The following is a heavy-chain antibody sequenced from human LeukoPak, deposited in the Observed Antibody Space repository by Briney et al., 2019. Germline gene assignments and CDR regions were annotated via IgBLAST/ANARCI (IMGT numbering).Heavy chain of an antibody. CDR2: IYYSGST. V-gene: IGHV4-59*01. J-gene: IGHJ4*02. CDR1: GGSINNYY. CDR3: ARLRGEYDY. Sequence: PSETLSLTCTVSGGSINNYYWSWIRQPPGKGLEWIGYIYYSGSTNYNPSLKSRVTISVDMSKNQFFLKLSSVTTADTAVYYCARLRGEYDYWGQGTLVTVSS. D-gene: IGHD3-10*01.